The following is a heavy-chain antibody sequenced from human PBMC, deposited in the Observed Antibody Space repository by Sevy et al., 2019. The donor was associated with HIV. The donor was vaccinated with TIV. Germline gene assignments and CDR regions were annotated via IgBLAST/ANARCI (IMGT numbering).Heavy chain of an antibody. CDR2: IYYSGST. CDR3: ASLHLGYCSGGSCYHFDY. Sequence: SETLSLTCTVSGGSISSSSYYWGWIRQPPGKGLEWIGSIYYSGSTYYNPSLKSRGTISVDTSKNQFSLKLSSVTAADTAVNYYASLHLGYCSGGSCYHFDYWGQGTLVTVSS. J-gene: IGHJ4*02. CDR1: GGSISSSSYY. D-gene: IGHD2-15*01. V-gene: IGHV4-39*01.